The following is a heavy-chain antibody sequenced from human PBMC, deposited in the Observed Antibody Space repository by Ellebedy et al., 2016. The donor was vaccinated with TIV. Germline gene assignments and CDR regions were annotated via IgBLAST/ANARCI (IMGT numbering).Heavy chain of an antibody. CDR3: AKSLDYGSGSYKGNGMDV. Sequence: GGSLRLSXVASGFTFSSYGMHWVRQAPGKGLEWVAVISDDGSNKYYADSVKGRFTISRDNSKNTLYLQMNSLRAEDTAVYYCAKSLDYGSGSYKGNGMDVWGQGTTVTVSS. CDR2: ISDDGSNK. J-gene: IGHJ6*02. V-gene: IGHV3-30*18. CDR1: GFTFSSYG. D-gene: IGHD3-10*01.